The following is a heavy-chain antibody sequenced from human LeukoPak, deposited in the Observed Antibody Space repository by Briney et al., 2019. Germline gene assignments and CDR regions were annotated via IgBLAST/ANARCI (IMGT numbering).Heavy chain of an antibody. CDR3: ARGDDYVWGSYRYIGHFDY. Sequence: PGGSLRLSCAASGFTFSSYTMNWVRQAPGKGLEWVSIISSGSSYIHYADSVKGRFTISRDNAKNSLYLQMNSLRAEDTAVYYCARGDDYVWGSYRYIGHFDYWGQGTLVTVSS. CDR1: GFTFSSYT. V-gene: IGHV3-21*04. D-gene: IGHD3-16*02. J-gene: IGHJ4*02. CDR2: ISSGSSYI.